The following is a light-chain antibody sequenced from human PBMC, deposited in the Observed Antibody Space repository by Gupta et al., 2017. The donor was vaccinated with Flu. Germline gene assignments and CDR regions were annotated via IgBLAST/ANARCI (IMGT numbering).Light chain of an antibody. J-gene: IGLJ1*01. CDR2: EVS. V-gene: IGLV2-14*01. CDR3: GSFASTSTYV. CDR1: SYDVGAYNY. Sequence: QSGLTQPASVSGSPGQSIPIPCTGTSYDVGAYNYVSWYQHHPGKAPKLLIYEVSDRPSGVSNRFSGSKSGNTASLTISGLQTEDEADYYCGSFASTSTYVFGTGTKVTVL.